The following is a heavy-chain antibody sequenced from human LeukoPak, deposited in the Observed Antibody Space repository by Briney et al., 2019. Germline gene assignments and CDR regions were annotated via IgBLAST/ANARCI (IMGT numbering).Heavy chain of an antibody. V-gene: IGHV3-11*01. J-gene: IGHJ6*02. Sequence: GGSLRLSCAASGFTFSDYYMSWIRQAPGKGLEWVSYISFSGSPTQYADSVKGRFTISRDNAKNSLYPQMNSLRAEDTAVYYCTREPWGAKGAAWGMDVWGQGTTVTVSS. CDR2: ISFSGSPT. CDR3: TREPWGAKGAAWGMDV. CDR1: GFTFSDYY. D-gene: IGHD1-26*01.